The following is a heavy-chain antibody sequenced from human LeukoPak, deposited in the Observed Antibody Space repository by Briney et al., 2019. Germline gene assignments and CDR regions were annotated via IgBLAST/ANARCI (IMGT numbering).Heavy chain of an antibody. CDR3: ARDFSSGWFDP. J-gene: IGHJ5*02. D-gene: IGHD6-19*01. V-gene: IGHV3-11*01. Sequence: GGSLRLSCAASGFTFSDYYMTWIRQAPGKGLEWVSYILNDNTVYYADSVKGRFTISRDNAKNSLYLQMNSLRAEDMAIYYCARDFSSGWFDPWGQGTLVTVSS. CDR1: GFTFSDYY. CDR2: ILNDNTV.